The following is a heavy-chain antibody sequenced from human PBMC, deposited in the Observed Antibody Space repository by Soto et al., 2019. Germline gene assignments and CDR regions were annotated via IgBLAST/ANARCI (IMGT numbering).Heavy chain of an antibody. CDR3: ARVALYYYYGMDV. CDR1: GFTFSSYS. V-gene: IGHV3-21*01. CDR2: ISSSSSYI. J-gene: IGHJ6*02. Sequence: EVQLVESGGGLVKPGGSLRLSCAASGFTFSSYSMNWVRQAPGKGLEWVSSISSSSSYIYYADSVEGRFTISRDNAKNSLYLQMNSLRAEDTAVYYCARVALYYYYGMDVWGQGTTVTVSS.